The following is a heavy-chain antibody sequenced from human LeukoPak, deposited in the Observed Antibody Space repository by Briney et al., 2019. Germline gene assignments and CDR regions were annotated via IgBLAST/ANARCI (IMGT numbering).Heavy chain of an antibody. Sequence: SETLSLTCTVSGGSISSYHWSWIRQPPGKGLEWIGYIYYSGSTNYNPSLKSRVTISVDTSKNQFSLKLSSVTAADTAVYYCARHTTYYYDSSGPSSWFDPWGQGTLVTVSS. D-gene: IGHD3-22*01. J-gene: IGHJ5*02. V-gene: IGHV4-59*08. CDR1: GGSISSYH. CDR2: IYYSGST. CDR3: ARHTTYYYDSSGPSSWFDP.